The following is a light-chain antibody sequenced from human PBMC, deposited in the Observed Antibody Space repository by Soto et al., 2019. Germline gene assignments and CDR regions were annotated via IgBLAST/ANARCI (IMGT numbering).Light chain of an antibody. CDR2: GAA. J-gene: IGKJ1*01. Sequence: EIVMTQSPATLSVSPGERATLSCRASQSVFTSLAWYQQKPGQAPRLLIYGAATRATGIPARFSGSGSGTEFTLTISSLQSEDFAVSYCQQYHNWPAFGQGTKGEI. CDR3: QQYHNWPA. CDR1: QSVFTS. V-gene: IGKV3-15*01.